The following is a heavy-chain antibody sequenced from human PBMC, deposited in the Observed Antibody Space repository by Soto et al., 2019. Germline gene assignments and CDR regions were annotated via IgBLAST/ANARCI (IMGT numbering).Heavy chain of an antibody. V-gene: IGHV1-69*13. D-gene: IGHD2-15*01. CDR2: IIPIFGTA. CDR3: ASMGDCSGGSCYEVLGGMDV. Sequence: ASVKVSCKASGGTFSSYAISWVRQAPGQGLEWMGGIIPIFGTANYAQKFQGRVTITADESTSTAYMELSSLRSEGTAVYYCASMGDCSGGSCYEVLGGMDVWGQGTTVTAP. CDR1: GGTFSSYA. J-gene: IGHJ6*02.